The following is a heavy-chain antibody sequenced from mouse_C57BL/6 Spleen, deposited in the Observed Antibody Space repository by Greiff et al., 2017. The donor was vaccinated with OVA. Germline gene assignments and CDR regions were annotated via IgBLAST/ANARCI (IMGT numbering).Heavy chain of an antibody. V-gene: IGHV1-26*01. CDR2: INPNNGGT. J-gene: IGHJ2*01. Sequence: EVQLQQSGPELVKPGASVKISCKASGYTFTDYYMNWVKQSHGKSLEWIGDINPNNGGTSYNQKFKGKATLTVDKSSSTAYMELRSLTSEDSAVYYCALHYYGSSPSGYWGQGTTLTVSS. CDR1: GYTFTDYY. CDR3: ALHYYGSSPSGY. D-gene: IGHD1-1*01.